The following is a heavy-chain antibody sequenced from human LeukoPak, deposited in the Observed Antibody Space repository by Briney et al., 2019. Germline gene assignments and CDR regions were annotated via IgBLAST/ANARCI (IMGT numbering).Heavy chain of an antibody. Sequence: GASVKVSCKPSAYSFPGKSFHWVRQAPGQGLEWMGWIDPNSGDAEYSQTFQGRVTMTWDTSISTAYMQLSSLRSDDAAIYYCATGVIVPWGTLGWLDPWGQGTLVTVSS. CDR1: AYSFPGKS. D-gene: IGHD2/OR15-2a*01. J-gene: IGHJ5*02. CDR2: IDPNSGDA. V-gene: IGHV1-2*02. CDR3: ATGVIVPWGTLGWLDP.